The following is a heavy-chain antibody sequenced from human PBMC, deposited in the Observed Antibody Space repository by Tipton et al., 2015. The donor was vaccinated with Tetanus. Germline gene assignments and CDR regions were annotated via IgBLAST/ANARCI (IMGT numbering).Heavy chain of an antibody. D-gene: IGHD2-15*01. J-gene: IGHJ4*02. CDR2: IYSCGST. CDR1: GFTVSSNY. V-gene: IGHV3-66*03. CDR3: ARGWHSDLEGYCSGGTPLDY. Sequence: SLRLSCAASGFTVSSNYMSWVRQAPGKGLEWVSVIYSCGSTYYADSVKGRFTISRDNSKNTLYLQMNSLRAEDTAVYYCARGWHSDLEGYCSGGTPLDYWGQGTLVTVSS.